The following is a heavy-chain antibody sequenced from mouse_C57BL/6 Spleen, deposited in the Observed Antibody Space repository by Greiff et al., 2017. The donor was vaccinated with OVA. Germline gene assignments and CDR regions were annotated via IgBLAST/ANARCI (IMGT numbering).Heavy chain of an antibody. CDR2: IWSGGST. J-gene: IGHJ4*01. CDR1: GFSLTSYG. Sequence: QVQLKESGPGLVQPSQSLSITCTVSGFSLTSYGVHWVRQSPGKGLEWLGVIWSGGSTDYNAAFISRLSISKDNSKSQVFFKMNSLQADDTAIYYCARNYEGLRQGYAMDYWGQGTSVTVSS. V-gene: IGHV2-2*01. CDR3: ARNYEGLRQGYAMDY. D-gene: IGHD2-4*01.